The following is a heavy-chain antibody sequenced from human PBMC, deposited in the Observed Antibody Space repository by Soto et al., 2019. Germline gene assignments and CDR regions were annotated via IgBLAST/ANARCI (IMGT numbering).Heavy chain of an antibody. J-gene: IGHJ4*02. CDR3: AKGITIFGVAHFDY. V-gene: IGHV3-23*01. D-gene: IGHD3-3*01. CDR1: GFTFSSYA. CDR2: ISGSGGST. Sequence: SGGSLRLSCAASGFTFSSYAMSWVRQAPGKGLEWVSAISGSGGSTYYADSVKGRFTISRDNSKNTLYLQMNSLRAEDTAVYYCAKGITIFGVAHFDYWGQGTLVTVSS.